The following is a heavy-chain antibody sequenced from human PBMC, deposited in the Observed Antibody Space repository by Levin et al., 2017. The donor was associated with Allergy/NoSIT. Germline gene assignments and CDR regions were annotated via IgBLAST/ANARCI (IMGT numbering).Heavy chain of an antibody. CDR3: ASDTHRYLESSQNFYFDY. CDR2: VRASNGDT. J-gene: IGHJ4*02. D-gene: IGHD3-3*01. V-gene: IGHV1-18*01. CDR1: GFTFDYYG. Sequence: ASVKVSCEASGFTFDYYGFSWVRQAPGQGLEGVGWVRASNGDTKYAQKWQGRVTMTTSAKAAFMELRSVRSDDTAVYYCASDTHRYLESSQNFYFDYWGQGTLVTVSS.